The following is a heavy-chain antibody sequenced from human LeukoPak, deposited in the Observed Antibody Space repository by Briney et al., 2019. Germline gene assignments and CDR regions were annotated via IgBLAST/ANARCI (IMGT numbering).Heavy chain of an antibody. CDR2: ISYDGSNK. CDR1: GFTFNSYA. V-gene: IGHV3-30*04. D-gene: IGHD5-12*01. J-gene: IGHJ4*02. Sequence: GGSLRLSCAASGFTFNSYAIHWVRQAPGKGLEWEAVISYDGSNKYYADSVKGRFTISGDNSKNTLYLQLNSLRPEDTAVYYCARDQLAYSGYDTLFDYWGQGTLVTVSS. CDR3: ARDQLAYSGYDTLFDY.